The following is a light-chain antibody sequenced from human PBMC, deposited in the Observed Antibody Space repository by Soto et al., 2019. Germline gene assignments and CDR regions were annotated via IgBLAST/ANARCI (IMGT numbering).Light chain of an antibody. CDR1: SSDVGGYNY. CDR3: SSYTRSSTRV. Sequence: QSALTQPASVSGSPGQSITISCTGTSSDVGGYNYVSWYQQHPGKAPTLMIYDVSNRPSGVSNRFSGSKSGNTASLTISGLQAEDEADYYCSSYTRSSTRVVGGGTKLTVL. V-gene: IGLV2-14*01. J-gene: IGLJ2*01. CDR2: DVS.